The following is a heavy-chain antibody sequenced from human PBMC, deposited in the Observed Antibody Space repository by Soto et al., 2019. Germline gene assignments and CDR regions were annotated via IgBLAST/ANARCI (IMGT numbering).Heavy chain of an antibody. CDR3: HRDWRVGEGVAWAHYYYGMDV. Sequence: PSETLSLTCTVSGGSISSGGYYWSWIRQHPGKGLEWIGYIYYSGSTYYNPSLKSRVTISVDTSKNQFSLKLSSVTAADTAVPYRHRDWRVGEGVAWAHYYYGMDVWGQXTTVTVSS. CDR2: IYYSGST. V-gene: IGHV4-31*03. CDR1: GGSISSGGYY. J-gene: IGHJ6*02. D-gene: IGHD3-10*01.